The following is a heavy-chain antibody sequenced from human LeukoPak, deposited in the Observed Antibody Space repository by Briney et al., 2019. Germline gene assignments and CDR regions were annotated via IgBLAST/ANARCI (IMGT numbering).Heavy chain of an antibody. Sequence: ASVKVSCKASGYTSTSYAMNWVRQAPGQGLEWMGWINTNTGNPTYAQGFTGRFVFSLDTSVSTAYLQISSLKAEDTAVYYCAGVLWSEMATPLYVWGQGTLVTVSS. V-gene: IGHV7-4-1*02. CDR1: GYTSTSYA. CDR3: AGVLWSEMATPLYV. D-gene: IGHD5-24*01. CDR2: INTNTGNP. J-gene: IGHJ4*02.